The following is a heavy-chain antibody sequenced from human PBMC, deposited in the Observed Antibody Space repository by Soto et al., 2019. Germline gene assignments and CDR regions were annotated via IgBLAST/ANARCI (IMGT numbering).Heavy chain of an antibody. CDR2: INHTGGT. CDR1: GGSVNVYY. CDR3: ATRITVFGLLIPPLDP. V-gene: IGHV4-34*01. J-gene: IGHJ5*02. Sequence: SETLSLTCAVYGGSVNVYYWNWIRQPPGKGLEWIGEINHTGGTHYNPSLKSRVTMSVDTSKNQFSLRLSSVTAADTAIYYCATRITVFGLLIPPLDPWGQGTQVTVSS. D-gene: IGHD3-3*01.